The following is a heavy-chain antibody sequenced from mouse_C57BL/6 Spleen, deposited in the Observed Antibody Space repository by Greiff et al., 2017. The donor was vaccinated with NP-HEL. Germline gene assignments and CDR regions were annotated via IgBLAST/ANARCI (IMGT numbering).Heavy chain of an antibody. Sequence: EVKLMESGAELVRPGASVKLSCTASGFNIKDDYMHWVKQRPEQGLEWIGWIDPENGDTEYASKFQGKATITADTSSNTAYLQLSSLTSEDTAVYYCTCYGSSRWFAYWGQGTLVTVSA. CDR3: TCYGSSRWFAY. J-gene: IGHJ3*01. CDR1: GFNIKDDY. CDR2: IDPENGDT. V-gene: IGHV14-4*01. D-gene: IGHD1-1*01.